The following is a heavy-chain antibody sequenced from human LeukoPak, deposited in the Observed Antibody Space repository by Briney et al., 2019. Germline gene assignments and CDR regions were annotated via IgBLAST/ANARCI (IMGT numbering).Heavy chain of an antibody. CDR1: GYTFTCYY. Sequence: ASVKVSCKASGYTFTCYYMHWVRQAPGQGLEWMGIINPSGGSTSYAQKFQGRVTMTRDMSTSTVYMELSSLRSEDTAVYYCARDLSREQQSTHFDYWGQGTLVTVSS. CDR3: ARDLSREQQSTHFDY. V-gene: IGHV1-46*01. J-gene: IGHJ4*02. D-gene: IGHD6-13*01. CDR2: INPSGGST.